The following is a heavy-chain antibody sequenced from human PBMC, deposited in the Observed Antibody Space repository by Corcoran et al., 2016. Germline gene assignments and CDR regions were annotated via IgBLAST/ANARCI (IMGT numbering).Heavy chain of an antibody. Sequence: QVQLVESGGGVVQPGRSLRLSCAASGFTFSSYGMHWVRQAPGKGLEWVAVIWYDGSNKYYADSVKGRFTISRDNSKNTLYLQMNSLRAEDTAVYYCASDLGSYSNAFDIWGQGTMVTVSS. CDR2: IWYDGSNK. CDR3: ASDLGSYSNAFDI. V-gene: IGHV3-33*08. J-gene: IGHJ3*02. D-gene: IGHD1-26*01. CDR1: GFTFSSYG.